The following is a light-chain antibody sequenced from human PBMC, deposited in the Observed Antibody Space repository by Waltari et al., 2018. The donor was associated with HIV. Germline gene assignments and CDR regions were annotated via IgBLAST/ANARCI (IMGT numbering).Light chain of an antibody. Sequence: SYVLTQPPSVSAAPGKPARINCGGKNIGTKSGNWYQQKAGQAPVVLIYNDTDRPSGIPDRFSGSNAEDTATLTIRRVEAGDEAVYYGQVWDTTTDPYVIFGGGTNLAV. CDR3: QVWDTTTDPYVI. J-gene: IGLJ2*01. CDR1: NIGTKS. V-gene: IGLV3-21*01. CDR2: NDT.